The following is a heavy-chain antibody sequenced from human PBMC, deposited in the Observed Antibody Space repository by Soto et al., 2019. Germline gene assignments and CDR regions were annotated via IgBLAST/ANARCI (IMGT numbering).Heavy chain of an antibody. J-gene: IGHJ4*02. CDR3: VQTTGWPGFDF. Sequence: EVQLVESGGGLIQPGGSLRLSCAASGFTVSSKYMTWVRQAPGKGLEWVSVIYGGGTTYYADSVKGRFTISRDNSKNTXXXXXXXLRAEDXAVYYCVQTTGWPGFDFWGQGTLVTVSS. D-gene: IGHD6-19*01. CDR2: IYGGGTT. V-gene: IGHV3-53*01. CDR1: GFTVSSKY.